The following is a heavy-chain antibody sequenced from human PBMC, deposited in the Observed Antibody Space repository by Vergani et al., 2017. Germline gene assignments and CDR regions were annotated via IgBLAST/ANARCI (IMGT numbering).Heavy chain of an antibody. D-gene: IGHD3-22*01. J-gene: IGHJ5*02. CDR3: ARILSSGYQANWFDP. CDR1: GGSISSSSYY. CDR2: IYYSGST. Sequence: QLQLQESGPGLVKPSETLSLTCTVSGGSISSSSYYWGWIRQPPGKGLEWIGSIYYSGSTYYNPSLKSRVTISVDTSKNQFSLKLSSVTAADTAVYYCARILSSGYQANWFDPWGQGTLVTVSS. V-gene: IGHV4-39*01.